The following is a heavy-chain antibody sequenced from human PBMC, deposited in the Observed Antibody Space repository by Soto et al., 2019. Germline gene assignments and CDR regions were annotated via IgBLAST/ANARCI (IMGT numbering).Heavy chain of an antibody. J-gene: IGHJ3*02. CDR1: GFTLSNAW. CDR2: IKSKTDGGTT. Sequence: EVQLVESGGGLVKPGGSLRLSCAASGFTLSNAWMSWVRQAPGKGLEWVGRIKSKTDGGTTDYAAPVKGRFTISRDDSKNTLYLQMNSLKTEDTAVYYCTTKHYDYIWGGAFDIWGQGTMVTVSS. CDR3: TTKHYDYIWGGAFDI. D-gene: IGHD3-16*01. V-gene: IGHV3-15*01.